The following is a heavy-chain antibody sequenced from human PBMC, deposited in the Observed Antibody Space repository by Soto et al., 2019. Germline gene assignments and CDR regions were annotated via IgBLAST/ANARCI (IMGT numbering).Heavy chain of an antibody. D-gene: IGHD4-17*01. V-gene: IGHV4-59*01. CDR1: GGSISSYY. CDR2: VYYSGST. CDR3: ARGGTSTVTYYNWFDP. Sequence: SETLSLTCTVSGGSISSYYGSWIRQPPGKGLEWIGYVYYSGSTNYNPSLKSRVTISVDTSKNQFSLKLSSVTAADTAVYYCARGGTSTVTYYNWFDPWGQGTLVTVSS. J-gene: IGHJ5*02.